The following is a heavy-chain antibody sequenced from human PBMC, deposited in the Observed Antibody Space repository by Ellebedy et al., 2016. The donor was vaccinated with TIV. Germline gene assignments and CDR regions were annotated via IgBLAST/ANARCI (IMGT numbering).Heavy chain of an antibody. CDR2: VYYSGNT. Sequence: PSETLSLTCNVSGGSVSSLSDYWSWIRQPPGKGLEWIGYVYYSGNTNYNPSLKSPVTISADTSKNQFSLRLKSVTAADTALYFCARGYGTGRYGLDVWGQGTTVTVS. CDR3: ARGYGTGRYGLDV. J-gene: IGHJ6*02. D-gene: IGHD3-10*01. V-gene: IGHV4-61*01. CDR1: GGSVSSLSDY.